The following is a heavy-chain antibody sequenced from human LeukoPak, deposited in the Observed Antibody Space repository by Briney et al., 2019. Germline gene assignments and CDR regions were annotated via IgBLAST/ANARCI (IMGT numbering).Heavy chain of an antibody. CDR1: GYAFTRYY. Sequence: ASVKVSCKASGYAFTRYYMHWVRQAPGQGLEWMGIIDPSGGSTSYAQNFQGGVTMTRDATTSTVYLELSSLRSEDTAVYYCARDFGEMPNYWGQGTLVTVSS. V-gene: IGHV1-46*01. CDR2: IDPSGGST. CDR3: ARDFGEMPNY. D-gene: IGHD5-24*01. J-gene: IGHJ4*02.